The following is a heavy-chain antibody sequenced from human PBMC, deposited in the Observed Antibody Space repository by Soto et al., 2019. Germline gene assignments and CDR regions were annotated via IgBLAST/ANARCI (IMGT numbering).Heavy chain of an antibody. Sequence: SETLSLTCAVYGGSFSGYYWSWIRQPPGKGLEWIEEINHSGSTNYNPSLKSRVTISVDTSKNQFSLKLSSVTAADTAVYYCARGRPSDYWGQGTLVTVSS. CDR1: GGSFSGYY. V-gene: IGHV4-34*01. CDR2: INHSGST. CDR3: ARGRPSDY. J-gene: IGHJ4*02.